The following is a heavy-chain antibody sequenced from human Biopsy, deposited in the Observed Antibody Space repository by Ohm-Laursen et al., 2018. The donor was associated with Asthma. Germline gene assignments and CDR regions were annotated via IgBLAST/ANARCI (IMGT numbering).Heavy chain of an antibody. D-gene: IGHD3-9*01. CDR3: ARTYYDFLTGQVNDDFAM. V-gene: IGHV1-3*01. J-gene: IGHJ3*02. CDR2: INAGNGNT. CDR1: GYTCINYA. Sequence: ASVKVSCKASGYTCINYAIHWVRQAPGQRLEWMGWINAGNGNTKNSQKYQGRVTISRDTSASTAYMNLSSLRSEDTAVYYCARTYYDFLTGQVNDDFAMWGQGTMVTVSS.